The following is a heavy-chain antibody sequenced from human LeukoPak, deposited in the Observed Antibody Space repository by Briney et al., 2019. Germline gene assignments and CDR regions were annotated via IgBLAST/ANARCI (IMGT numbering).Heavy chain of an antibody. CDR1: GFTFDDYA. D-gene: IGHD5-24*01. Sequence: GGSLRLSCAASGFTFDDYAMHWVRQAPGKGLEWVSGISWNSGSIGYADSVKGRFTISRDNAKNSLYLQMNSLRAEDTAVYYCAKAPGEMATLFDYWGQGTLVTVSS. CDR2: ISWNSGSI. V-gene: IGHV3-9*01. CDR3: AKAPGEMATLFDY. J-gene: IGHJ4*02.